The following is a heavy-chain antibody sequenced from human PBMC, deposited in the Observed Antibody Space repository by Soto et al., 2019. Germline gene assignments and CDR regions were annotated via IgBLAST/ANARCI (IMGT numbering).Heavy chain of an antibody. D-gene: IGHD3-10*01. CDR3: ARARITMVREVIKYNMDV. V-gene: IGHV4-59*01. Sequence: KASETLSLTCTVSGGSTSGYYWSWVRQPPGKGLEYIGYIYNSGSTNSNPYLKSRVTISVDTSKNQFFLKLRSVTAADTAIYYCARARITMVREVIKYNMDVWGQGTTVTVSS. CDR2: IYNSGST. CDR1: GGSTSGYY. J-gene: IGHJ6*02.